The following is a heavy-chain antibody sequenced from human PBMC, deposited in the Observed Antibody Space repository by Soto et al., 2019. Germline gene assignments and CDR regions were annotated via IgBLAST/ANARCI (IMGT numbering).Heavy chain of an antibody. CDR2: ISYDGSNK. Sequence: HPGGSLRLSCAASGFTFSSYAMHWVRQAPGKGLEWVAVISYDGSNKYYADSVKGRFTISRDNSKNTLYLQMNSLRAEDTAVYYCARDDAVAGTNFDYWGQGTLVTVSS. D-gene: IGHD6-19*01. CDR3: ARDDAVAGTNFDY. J-gene: IGHJ4*02. V-gene: IGHV3-30-3*01. CDR1: GFTFSSYA.